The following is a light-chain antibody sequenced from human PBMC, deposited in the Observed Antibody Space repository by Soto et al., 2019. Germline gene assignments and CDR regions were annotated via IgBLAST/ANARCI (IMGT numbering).Light chain of an antibody. CDR1: SSDVGGYNY. Sequence: QSVLTQPPSASGSPGQSVTISCTGTSSDVGGYNYVSWYQQHPGKVPKLMIYEVSKRPSGVPDRFSGSKSGNTASLTVFGLQAEDEADYYCSSYAGSKNSPVVFGGGTKVTVL. J-gene: IGLJ2*01. V-gene: IGLV2-8*01. CDR3: SSYAGSKNSPVV. CDR2: EVS.